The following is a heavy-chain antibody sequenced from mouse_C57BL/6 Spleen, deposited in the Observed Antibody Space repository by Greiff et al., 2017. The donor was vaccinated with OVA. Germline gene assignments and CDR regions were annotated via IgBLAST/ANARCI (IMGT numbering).Heavy chain of an antibody. J-gene: IGHJ3*01. CDR3: ANYYGSWFAY. V-gene: IGHV5-17*01. CDR2: ISSGSSTI. CDR1: GFTFSDYG. Sequence: EVKVVESGGGLVKPGGSLKLSCAASGFTFSDYGMHWVRQAPEKGLEWVAYISSGSSTIYYADTVKGRFTISRDNAKNTLFLQMTSLRSEDTAMYYCANYYGSWFAYWGQGTLVTVSA. D-gene: IGHD1-1*01.